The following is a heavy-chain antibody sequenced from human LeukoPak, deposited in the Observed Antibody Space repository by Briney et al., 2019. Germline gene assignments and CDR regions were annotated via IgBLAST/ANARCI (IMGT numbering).Heavy chain of an antibody. CDR3: ARSLSLSGNTNWFDP. V-gene: IGHV4-39*01. CDR1: GGSISSSSSF. CDR2: FYYIGST. Sequence: KPSGTLSLTCTVSGGSISSSSSFWAWIRQPPGKGLEWIGSFYYIGSTYHNPSLKSRVTISVDTSKNQLSLKLNSVTAADTAVYYCARSLSLSGNTNWFDPWGQGTLVTVSS. D-gene: IGHD1-26*01. J-gene: IGHJ5*02.